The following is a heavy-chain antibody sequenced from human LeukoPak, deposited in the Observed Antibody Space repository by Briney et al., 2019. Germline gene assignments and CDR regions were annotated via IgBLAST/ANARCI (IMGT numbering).Heavy chain of an antibody. CDR1: GYTFTGYY. Sequence: ASAKVSCKASGYTFTGYYMHWVRQAPGQGLEWMGWINPNSGGTNYAQRFQGRVTMTRDTSISTAYMELSRLRSDDTAVYYCARVRVSAKYSSSWEEYFQHWGQGTLVTVSS. CDR3: ARVRVSAKYSSSWEEYFQH. D-gene: IGHD6-13*01. CDR2: INPNSGGT. V-gene: IGHV1-2*02. J-gene: IGHJ1*01.